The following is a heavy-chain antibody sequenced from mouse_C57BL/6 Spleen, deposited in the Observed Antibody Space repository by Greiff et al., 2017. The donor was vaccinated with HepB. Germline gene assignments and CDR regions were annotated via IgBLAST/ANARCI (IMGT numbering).Heavy chain of an antibody. V-gene: IGHV1-19*01. CDR3: ARRPSNYDDYAMDY. J-gene: IGHJ4*01. CDR2: INPYNGGT. D-gene: IGHD2-5*01. Sequence: EVQLQQSGPVLVKPGASVKMSCKASGYTFTDYYMNWVKQSHGKSLEWIGVINPYNGGTSYNQKFKGKATLTVDKSSSTAYMELNSLTSEDSAVYYCARRPSNYDDYAMDYWGQGTSVTVSS. CDR1: GYTFTDYY.